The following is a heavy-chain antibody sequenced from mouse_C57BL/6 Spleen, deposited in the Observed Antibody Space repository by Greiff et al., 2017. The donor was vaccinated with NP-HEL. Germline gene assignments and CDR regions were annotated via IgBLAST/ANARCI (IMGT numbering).Heavy chain of an antibody. CDR2: ISRGGSTI. V-gene: IGHV5-17*01. Sequence: EVKLVESGGGLVKPGGSLKLSCTASGFTFTDYGMHWVRQAPEKGLEWVGYISRGGSTIYYADTVKGRCTISRDNANNTLFMQMTSLRSEDTAVYYCARHGDYAMDYWGQGTSVTVSS. CDR3: ARHGDYAMDY. D-gene: IGHD1-1*01. J-gene: IGHJ4*01. CDR1: GFTFTDYG.